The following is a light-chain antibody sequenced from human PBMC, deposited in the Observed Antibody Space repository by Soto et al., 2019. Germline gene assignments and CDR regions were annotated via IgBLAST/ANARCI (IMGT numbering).Light chain of an antibody. Sequence: EIVLTQSPGTLSLWPLEGGTLSFRASQPLSISYLVWYQQRPGQAPRLLIYGASSRAAGIADRFTGSGSGTDFTLTISRLEPEDFVVYYCQQYGSSSWTFGQGTKVDIK. CDR3: QQYGSSSWT. J-gene: IGKJ1*01. CDR2: GAS. CDR1: QPLSISY. V-gene: IGKV3-20*01.